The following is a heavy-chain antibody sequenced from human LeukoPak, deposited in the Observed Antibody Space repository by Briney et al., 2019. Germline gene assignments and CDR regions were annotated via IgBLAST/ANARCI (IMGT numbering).Heavy chain of an antibody. Sequence: ASVKVSCKASGGTFSKCAVTWVRQAPGQGFEWMGRIIPILGIANYAQKFQGRVTITADKSTSTAYMELSSLRSEDTAVYYCARGDYYGSGSLLDYYGMDVWGQGTTVTVSS. CDR3: ARGDYYGSGSLLDYYGMDV. J-gene: IGHJ6*02. CDR1: GGTFSKCA. V-gene: IGHV1-69*04. D-gene: IGHD3-10*01. CDR2: IIPILGIA.